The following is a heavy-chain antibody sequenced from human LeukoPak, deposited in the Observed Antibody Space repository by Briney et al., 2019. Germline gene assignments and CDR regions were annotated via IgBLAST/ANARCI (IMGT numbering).Heavy chain of an antibody. Sequence: TGGSLRLSCAASGFTFSSYWMSWVRQAPGKGLEWVANIKQDGSEKYYVDSVKGRFTISSDNAKNSLYLQMTSLRAEDTAVYYRASSPYGSGSPDYWGQGTLVTVSS. D-gene: IGHD3-10*01. V-gene: IGHV3-7*01. CDR2: IKQDGSEK. J-gene: IGHJ4*02. CDR1: GFTFSSYW. CDR3: ASSPYGSGSPDY.